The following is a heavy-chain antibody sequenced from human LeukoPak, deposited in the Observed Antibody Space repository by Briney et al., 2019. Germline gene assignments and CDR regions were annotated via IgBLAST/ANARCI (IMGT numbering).Heavy chain of an antibody. CDR3: AREGRLMGYSGGLGFVY. CDR1: GGSISIYY. Sequence: SETLSLTCTVSGGSISIYYWSWIRQPPRKGLEWIGNIYYSGSAIYNPSLKSRVTISVDTSKNQFSLNLTSVTAADTAVYYCAREGRLMGYSGGLGFVYWGQGTLVTVSS. J-gene: IGHJ4*02. V-gene: IGHV4-59*01. CDR2: IYYSGSA. D-gene: IGHD6-19*01.